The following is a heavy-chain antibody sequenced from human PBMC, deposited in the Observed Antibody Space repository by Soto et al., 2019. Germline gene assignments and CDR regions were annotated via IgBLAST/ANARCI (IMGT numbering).Heavy chain of an antibody. Sequence: GSLRLSCAASGFTFSSYDMHWVRQATGKGLEWVPAIGTAGDTYYPGSVKGRFTISRENAKNSLYLQMNSLRAEDTAVYYCAALDTAMVKTAGYWGQGTLVTVSS. CDR3: AALDTAMVKTAGY. V-gene: IGHV3-13*01. D-gene: IGHD5-18*01. CDR1: GFTFSSYD. CDR2: IGTAGDT. J-gene: IGHJ4*02.